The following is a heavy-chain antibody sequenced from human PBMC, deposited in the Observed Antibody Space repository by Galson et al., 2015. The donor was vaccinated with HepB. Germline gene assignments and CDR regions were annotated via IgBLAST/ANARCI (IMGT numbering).Heavy chain of an antibody. V-gene: IGHV3-30*04. CDR1: GFTFGSYA. Sequence: SLRLSCAASGFTFGSYAMHWVRQAPGKGLEWVAVISYDGSNKYYADSVKGRFTISRDNSKNTLYLQMNSLRAEDTAVYYCARALHSGYDSAFDIWGQGTMVTVSS. J-gene: IGHJ3*02. D-gene: IGHD5-12*01. CDR3: ARALHSGYDSAFDI. CDR2: ISYDGSNK.